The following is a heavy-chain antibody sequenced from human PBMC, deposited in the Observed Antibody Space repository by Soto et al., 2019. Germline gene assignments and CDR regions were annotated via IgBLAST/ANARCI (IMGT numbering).Heavy chain of an antibody. CDR2: IYPGDSDT. Sequence: AASMKISCKGSGNTVTSYWIGRVRPMPGKGLEWMGIIYPGDSDTRYSPSFQGQVTISADKSISTAYLQWSSLKTSDTAMFFYSSHINRNLLYFCGKGSS. CDR1: GNTVTSYW. D-gene: IGHD2-8*01. CDR3: SSHINRNLLYF. J-gene: IGHJ6*03. V-gene: IGHV5-51*01.